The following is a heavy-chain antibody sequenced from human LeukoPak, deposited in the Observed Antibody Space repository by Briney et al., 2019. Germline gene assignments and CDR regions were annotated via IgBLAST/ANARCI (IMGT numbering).Heavy chain of an antibody. D-gene: IGHD4-23*01. Sequence: ASVKVSCKVSGYALTELSMHWVRQAPGKGLEWMGGFDPEDGETIYAQKFQGRVTMTEDTSTDTAYMELSSLRSDDTAVYYCARDPGGNHDAFGIWGQRTMVTVSS. J-gene: IGHJ3*02. CDR3: ARDPGGNHDAFGI. CDR2: FDPEDGET. CDR1: GYALTELS. V-gene: IGHV1-24*01.